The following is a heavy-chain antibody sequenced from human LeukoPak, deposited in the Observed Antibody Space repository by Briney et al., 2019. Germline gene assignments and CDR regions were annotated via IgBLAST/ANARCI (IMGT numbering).Heavy chain of an antibody. CDR2: IYHSGST. CDR1: GGSISSNNW. Sequence: SETLSLTCAVSGGSISSNNWWSWVHQPPGKGLEWIGEIYHSGSTDCNPSLESRVTISVDKSKNQFSLNLSSVTAADTAVYYCARQKGGVAGLKYYFDYWGQGTLVTVSS. D-gene: IGHD6-19*01. J-gene: IGHJ4*02. V-gene: IGHV4-4*02. CDR3: ARQKGGVAGLKYYFDY.